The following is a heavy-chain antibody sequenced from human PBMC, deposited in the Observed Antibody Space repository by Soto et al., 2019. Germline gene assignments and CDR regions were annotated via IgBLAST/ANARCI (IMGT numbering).Heavy chain of an antibody. D-gene: IGHD3-16*01. Sequence: SETLSLTCTVSGGSISSGDYYWSWIRQPPGKGLEWIGYIYYSGSTYYNPFLKSRFTISIDTSTNQFSLKLSSVTAADTAVYYCARDSGGGGAFDIWGQGTMVTVSS. CDR3: ARDSGGGGAFDI. CDR2: IYYSGST. CDR1: GGSISSGDYY. V-gene: IGHV4-30-4*01. J-gene: IGHJ3*02.